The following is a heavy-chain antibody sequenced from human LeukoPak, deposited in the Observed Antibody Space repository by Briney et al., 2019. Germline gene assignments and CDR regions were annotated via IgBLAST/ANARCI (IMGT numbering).Heavy chain of an antibody. Sequence: SETLSLTCTVSGYSISSGYYWGWIRQPPGKGLEWIGSIYHSGSTYYNPSLKSRVTISVGTSKNQFPLKLSSVTAADTAVYYCARAITGSPSENDYWGQGTLVTVSS. CDR1: GYSISSGYY. D-gene: IGHD1-14*01. CDR2: IYHSGST. CDR3: ARAITGSPSENDY. V-gene: IGHV4-38-2*02. J-gene: IGHJ4*02.